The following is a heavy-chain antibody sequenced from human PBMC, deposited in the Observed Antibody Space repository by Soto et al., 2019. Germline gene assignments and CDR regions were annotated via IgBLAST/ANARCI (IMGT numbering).Heavy chain of an antibody. J-gene: IGHJ3*02. V-gene: IGHV1-69*12. CDR2: IIPMFRTA. CDR3: ASMPSVILNSYGFVTPFDI. CDR1: GGTFSSYA. D-gene: IGHD2-2*01. Sequence: QVQLVQSGAEVKKTGSSVKLSCKASGGTFSSYAFSWVRQAPRQGLEWMGGIIPMFRTANYAQKFRDRVTISADDSTTTVYMELTGLKSDDTALYFCASMPSVILNSYGFVTPFDIWGQGTMVIVSS.